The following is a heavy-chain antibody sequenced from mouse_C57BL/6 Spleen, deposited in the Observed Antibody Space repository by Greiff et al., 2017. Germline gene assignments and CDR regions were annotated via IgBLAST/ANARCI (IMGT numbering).Heavy chain of an antibody. V-gene: IGHV3-6*01. Sequence: EVKLVESGPGLVKPSQSLSLTCSVTGYSITSGYYWNWIRQSPGNKLEWMGYISYDGSNNYNPSLKNRISITRDTSKNQFFLKLNSVTTEDTATYYCARGGFYYYGSSPFAYWGQGTLVTVSA. CDR3: ARGGFYYYGSSPFAY. D-gene: IGHD1-1*01. CDR2: ISYDGSN. CDR1: GYSITSGYY. J-gene: IGHJ3*01.